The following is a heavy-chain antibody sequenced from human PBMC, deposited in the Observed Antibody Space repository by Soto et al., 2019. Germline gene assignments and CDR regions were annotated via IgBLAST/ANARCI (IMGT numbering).Heavy chain of an antibody. Sequence: GESLKISCAASGFAFSNYAMHWVRQAPGKGLEWVSSISTSIDATYYADSVKGRFTISRDDSKNTLYLQMNSLRAEDSAVYYCAKDRTVAARNFDYWGQGTQVTVSS. CDR1: GFAFSNYA. CDR3: AKDRTVAARNFDY. J-gene: IGHJ4*02. D-gene: IGHD6-6*01. V-gene: IGHV3-23*01. CDR2: ISTSIDAT.